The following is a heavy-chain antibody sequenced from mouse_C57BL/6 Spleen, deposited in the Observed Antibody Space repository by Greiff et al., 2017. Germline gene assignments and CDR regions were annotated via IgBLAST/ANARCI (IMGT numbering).Heavy chain of an antibody. D-gene: IGHD1-1*01. CDR3: AREGVLRYIDY. J-gene: IGHJ2*01. V-gene: IGHV1-64*01. Sequence: QVQLQQPGAELVKPGASVKSSCKASGYTFTSYWMHWVKQRPGQGLEWIGMIHPNSGSTNYNEKFKSKATLTVDKSSSTAYMQLSSLTSEDSAVYYCAREGVLRYIDYWGQGTTLTVSS. CDR1: GYTFTSYW. CDR2: IHPNSGST.